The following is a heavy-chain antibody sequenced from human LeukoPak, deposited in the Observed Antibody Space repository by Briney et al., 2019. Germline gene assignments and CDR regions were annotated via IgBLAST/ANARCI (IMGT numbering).Heavy chain of an antibody. V-gene: IGHV3-20*04. CDR3: AKDPRAAGNYHFDY. J-gene: IGHJ4*02. CDR1: GFTFDDYG. CDR2: INWNGGST. D-gene: IGHD6-13*01. Sequence: PGGSLRLSCAASGFTFDDYGMSWVRQAPGKGLEWVSGINWNGGSTGYADSVKGRFTISRDNAKNSLYLQMNSLRAEDTALYYCAKDPRAAGNYHFDYWGQGTLVTVSS.